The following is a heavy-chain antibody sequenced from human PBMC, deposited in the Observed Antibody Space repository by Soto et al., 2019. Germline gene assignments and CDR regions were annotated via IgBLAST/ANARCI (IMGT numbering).Heavy chain of an antibody. CDR2: ISWNSGSI. CDR1: GFTFDDYA. D-gene: IGHD2-2*01. Sequence: EVQLVESGGGLVQPGRSLRLSCAASGFTFDDYAMHWVRQAPGKGLEWVSGISWNSGSIGYADSVKGRFTISRDNAKNSLYLQMHSLRAEDTALYYCAKDIGCSSTSCYEGYYYYYGMDVWGQGTTVTVSS. V-gene: IGHV3-9*01. J-gene: IGHJ6*02. CDR3: AKDIGCSSTSCYEGYYYYYGMDV.